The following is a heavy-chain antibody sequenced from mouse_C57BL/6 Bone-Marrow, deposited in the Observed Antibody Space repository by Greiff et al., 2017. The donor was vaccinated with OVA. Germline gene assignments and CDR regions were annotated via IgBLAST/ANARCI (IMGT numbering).Heavy chain of an antibody. CDR2: IYPGDGDT. J-gene: IGHJ3*01. V-gene: IGHV1-82*01. Sequence: QVQLKESGPELVKPGASVRISCKASGYAFSSSWMNWVKQRPGKGLEWIGRIYPGDGDTNYNGKFKGKATLTADKSSSTAYMQLSSLTSEDSAVYFCARSGRSLYYYGSPAWFAYWGQGTLVTVSA. D-gene: IGHD1-1*01. CDR1: GYAFSSSW. CDR3: ARSGRSLYYYGSPAWFAY.